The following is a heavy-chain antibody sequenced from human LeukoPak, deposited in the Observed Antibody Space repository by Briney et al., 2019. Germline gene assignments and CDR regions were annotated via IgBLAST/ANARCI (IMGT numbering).Heavy chain of an antibody. CDR2: IYYSGST. D-gene: IGHD3-22*01. CDR3: ARDSSGAYYYYGMDV. Sequence: SETLSLTCTVSGGSISSYYWSWIRQPPGKGLEWIGYIYYSGSTNYNPSLKSRVTMSVDTSKNQFSLKLSSVTAADTAVYYCARDSSGAYYYYGMDVWGQGTTVTVSS. V-gene: IGHV4-59*12. CDR1: GGSISSYY. J-gene: IGHJ6*02.